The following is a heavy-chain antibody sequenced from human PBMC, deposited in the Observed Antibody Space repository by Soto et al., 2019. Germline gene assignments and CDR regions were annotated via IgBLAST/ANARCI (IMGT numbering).Heavy chain of an antibody. CDR1: GFTVSSHY. Sequence: PGGSLRLSCAASGFTVSSHYMSWVRQAPGQGLEWVSVIFSGGNTYYADSVKGRFTISRDNSGNTLYLQMKSLRAEDTAVYYCARGPQSGVTAYVRSYFDWWGQGTLVTV. V-gene: IGHV3-53*01. J-gene: IGHJ4*02. D-gene: IGHD3-16*01. CDR2: IFSGGNT. CDR3: ARGPQSGVTAYVRSYFDW.